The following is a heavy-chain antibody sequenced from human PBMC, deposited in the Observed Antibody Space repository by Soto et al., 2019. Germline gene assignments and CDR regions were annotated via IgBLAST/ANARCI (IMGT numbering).Heavy chain of an antibody. CDR3: ARRRVSGSPPES. CDR2: TIPIFGTA. V-gene: IGHV1-69*06. CDR1: GGTFSSYA. Sequence: QVQLVQSGAEVKKPGSSVKVSCKASGGTFSSYALSWVRQAPGQGLEWMGGTIPIFGTANYAQKFQGRVTITADKSTSTAYMELSSLRSEDTAVYYCARRRVSGSPPESWGQGTLVTVSS. D-gene: IGHD1-26*01. J-gene: IGHJ4*02.